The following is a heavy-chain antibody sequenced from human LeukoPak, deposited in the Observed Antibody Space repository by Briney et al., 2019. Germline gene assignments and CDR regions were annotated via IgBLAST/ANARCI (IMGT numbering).Heavy chain of an antibody. Sequence: GGSLRLSCAASGFTFSSYDMNWVRHAPGKGLVWVSRSNSDGSVRNYADSVEGRFIISRDNAKNTLYLQMNNLGVEDTAVYFCARDPSVNNAIGYNWFDHRGQGALVTVSS. CDR2: SNSDGSVR. CDR1: GFTFSSYD. J-gene: IGHJ5*02. CDR3: ARDPSVNNAIGYNWFDH. V-gene: IGHV3-74*01. D-gene: IGHD2/OR15-2a*01.